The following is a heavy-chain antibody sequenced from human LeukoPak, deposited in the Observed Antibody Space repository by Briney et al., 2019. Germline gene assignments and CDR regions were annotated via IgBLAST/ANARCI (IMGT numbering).Heavy chain of an antibody. CDR3: ARGYILAGGHNADFGY. J-gene: IGHJ4*02. CDR1: GFTFSNYW. Sequence: PGGSLRLSCAASGFTFSNYWMHWVRHVPGKGLVWVSRLNNDGSTTAYADSVKGRFNISRENAKNTLFLQMNSRRAEDTAVYYCARGYILAGGHNADFGYWGQGTLVTVSS. V-gene: IGHV3-74*03. D-gene: IGHD1-1*01. CDR2: LNNDGSTT.